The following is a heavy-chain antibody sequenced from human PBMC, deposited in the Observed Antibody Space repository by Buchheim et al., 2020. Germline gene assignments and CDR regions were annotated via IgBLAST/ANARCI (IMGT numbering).Heavy chain of an antibody. CDR1: GFTFSNAW. V-gene: IGHV3-15*01. J-gene: IGHJ5*02. CDR2: IKSNTDGGTT. CDR3: TTQDIVVVPAAKYNWFDP. Sequence: EVQLVESGGGLVKPGGSLRLSCAASGFTFSNAWMSWVRQATGKGLEWVGRIKSNTDGGTTDYAAPVKGRFTISRDDSKNTLYLQMNSLKTEDTAVYYCTTQDIVVVPAAKYNWFDPWGQGTL. D-gene: IGHD2-2*01.